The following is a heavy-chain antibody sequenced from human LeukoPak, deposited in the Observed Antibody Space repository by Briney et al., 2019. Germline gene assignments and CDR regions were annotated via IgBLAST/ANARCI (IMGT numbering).Heavy chain of an antibody. D-gene: IGHD3-10*01. CDR2: INHRGST. V-gene: IGHV4-34*01. CDR1: GGSFSGYY. J-gene: IGHJ5*02. CDR3: ARGGYYYGSGSYHKNWFDP. Sequence: SETLSLTCAVYGGSFSGYYWSWIRQPPGKGLEWIGEINHRGSTNYNPSLKSRVTISVDTSKNQFSLKLSSVTAADTAAYYCARGGYYYGSGSYHKNWFDPWGQGTLVTVSS.